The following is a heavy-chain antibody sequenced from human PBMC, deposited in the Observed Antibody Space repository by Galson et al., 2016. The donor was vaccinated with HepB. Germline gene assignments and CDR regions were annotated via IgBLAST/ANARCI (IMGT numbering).Heavy chain of an antibody. D-gene: IGHD3-9*01. Sequence: SLRLSCAASGFTFSNYGMTWVRQAPGKGLEWVAAIGGSGGDTYYPDSLKGRFTISRDNSKNTLYLQINSLRAEDTAVYFCARRYDTPGYYYIDSWGQGTRVTVSS. J-gene: IGHJ4*02. V-gene: IGHV3-23*01. CDR3: ARRYDTPGYYYIDS. CDR2: IGGSGGDT. CDR1: GFTFSNYG.